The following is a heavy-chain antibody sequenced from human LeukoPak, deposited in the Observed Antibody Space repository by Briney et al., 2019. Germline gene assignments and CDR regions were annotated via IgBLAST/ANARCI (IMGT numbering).Heavy chain of an antibody. D-gene: IGHD5-18*01. Sequence: ASVKVSCKASNYTFTSYGISWVRQATGQGLEWMGWMNPNSGNTGYAQKFQGRVTMTRNTSINTAYMELSSLRSEDTAVYYCARGYVDTAILNYYYYYMDVWGKGTTVTVSS. CDR1: NYTFTSYG. CDR3: ARGYVDTAILNYYYYYMDV. J-gene: IGHJ6*03. V-gene: IGHV1-8*02. CDR2: MNPNSGNT.